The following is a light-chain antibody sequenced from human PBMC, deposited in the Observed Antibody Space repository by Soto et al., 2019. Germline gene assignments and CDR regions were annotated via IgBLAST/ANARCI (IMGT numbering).Light chain of an antibody. CDR2: EVN. V-gene: IGLV2-14*01. CDR3: NSYTRSITLGV. J-gene: IGLJ3*02. CDR1: SSDVGGYNR. Sequence: QPVLTQPASVSGSPGQSITISCTGTSSDVGGYNRVSWYHQHPGKAPKLIIFEVNNRPSGVSNRFSGSKSGNTASLTISGLQAEDEGDYYCNSYTRSITLGVFGGGTKLTVL.